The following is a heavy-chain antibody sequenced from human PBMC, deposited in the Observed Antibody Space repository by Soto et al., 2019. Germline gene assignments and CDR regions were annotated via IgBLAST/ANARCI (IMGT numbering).Heavy chain of an antibody. CDR2: ISGSGGST. CDR3: AKDSYYYDSSVPYYYVMDV. V-gene: IGHV3-23*01. J-gene: IGHJ6*02. D-gene: IGHD3-22*01. CDR1: GFTFSSYA. Sequence: PGGSLKLSCAASGFTFSSYAMSWVRQAPGKGLEWVSAISGSGGSTYYADSVKGRFTISRDNSKNTLYLQMNSLRAEDTAVYYCAKDSYYYDSSVPYYYVMDVWGQGTTVTVSS.